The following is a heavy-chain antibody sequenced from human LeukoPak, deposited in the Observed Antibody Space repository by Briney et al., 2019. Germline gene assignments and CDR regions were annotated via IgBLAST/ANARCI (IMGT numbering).Heavy chain of an antibody. D-gene: IGHD3-3*01. CDR3: AKDFGSGGDFWSGYYRSSFAFDI. Sequence: SVKVSCKASGGTFISYAISWVRQAPGQGLEWMGRIIPIFGTANYAQKFQGRVTITTDESTSTAYMELSSLRSEDTAVYYCAKDFGSGGDFWSGYYRSSFAFDIWGQGTMVTVSS. CDR2: IIPIFGTA. J-gene: IGHJ3*02. CDR1: GGTFISYA. V-gene: IGHV1-69*05.